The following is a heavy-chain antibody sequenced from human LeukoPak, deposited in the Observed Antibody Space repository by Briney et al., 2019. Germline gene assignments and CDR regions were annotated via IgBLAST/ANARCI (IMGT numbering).Heavy chain of an antibody. V-gene: IGHV3-23*01. CDR2: ISGGGGST. Sequence: GGSLRLSCAASGFTFSSYAMSWVRQAPGKGLEGVSGISGGGGSTYYAESVKGRFTISRDNSKNTLYLQMNSLRAEDTAVYYCAKEGISCGGDCYVDDAFDIWGQGTMVTVSS. CDR3: AKEGISCGGDCYVDDAFDI. D-gene: IGHD2-21*02. J-gene: IGHJ3*02. CDR1: GFTFSSYA.